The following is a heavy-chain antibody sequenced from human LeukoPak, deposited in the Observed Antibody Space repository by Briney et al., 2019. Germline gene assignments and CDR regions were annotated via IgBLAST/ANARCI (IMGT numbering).Heavy chain of an antibody. V-gene: IGHV3-30*18. J-gene: IGHJ4*02. D-gene: IGHD6-19*01. CDR3: AKAPISGGWYYYVDS. CDR2: ISYDGGNK. CDR1: GYTFTGQY. Sequence: SCKASGYTFTGQYLHWVRQAPVKGLEWVAVISYDGGNKYYADSVKGRFTISRDNSKNTLYLQMNSLRAQDTAVFHCAKAPISGGWYYYVDSWGQGTLVTVSS.